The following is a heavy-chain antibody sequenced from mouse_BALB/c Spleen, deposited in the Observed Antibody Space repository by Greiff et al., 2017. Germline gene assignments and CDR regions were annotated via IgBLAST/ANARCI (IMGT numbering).Heavy chain of an antibody. CDR3: ARWGLRDFDY. V-gene: IGHV3-2*02. Sequence: EVKLQESGPGLVKPSQSLSLTCTVTGYSITSDYAWNWIRQFPGNKLEWMGYISYSGSTSYNPSLKSRISITRDTSKNQFFLQLNSVTTEDTATYYCARWGLRDFDYWGQGTTLTVSS. CDR1: GYSITSDYA. CDR2: ISYSGST. J-gene: IGHJ2*01. D-gene: IGHD2-4*01.